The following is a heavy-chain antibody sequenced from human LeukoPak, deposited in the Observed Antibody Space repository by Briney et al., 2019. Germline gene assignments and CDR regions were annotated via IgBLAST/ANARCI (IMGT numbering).Heavy chain of an antibody. Sequence: GGSLRLSCAASGFTFSSYAMSWVRQAPGKGLEWVSAISGGGGSTYYADSVKGRFTISRDNSKNTLYLQMNSLRAEDTAVYYCAKDPYIVSSTSQNWFDPWGQGTLVAVSS. V-gene: IGHV3-23*01. CDR3: AKDPYIVSSTSQNWFDP. D-gene: IGHD2-2*01. J-gene: IGHJ5*02. CDR1: GFTFSSYA. CDR2: ISGGGGST.